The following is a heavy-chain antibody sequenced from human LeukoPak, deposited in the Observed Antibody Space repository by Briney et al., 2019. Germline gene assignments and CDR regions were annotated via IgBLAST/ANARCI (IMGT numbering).Heavy chain of an antibody. CDR3: ARAPSEIGGYYPEYFRH. CDR1: GFTFSTYW. D-gene: IGHD3-22*01. Sequence: GGSLRLSCAASGFTFSTYWMHWVRQAPGKGLVWVSRIKSDGSTNYADSVKGQFTIPRDNAKNTVSLQMNSLRPEDTGVYYCARAPSEIGGYYPEYFRHWGQGTLVTVSS. V-gene: IGHV3-74*01. J-gene: IGHJ1*01. CDR2: IKSDGST.